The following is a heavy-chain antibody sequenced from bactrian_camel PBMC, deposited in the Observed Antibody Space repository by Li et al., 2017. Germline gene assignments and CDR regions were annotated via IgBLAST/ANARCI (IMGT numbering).Heavy chain of an antibody. J-gene: IGHJ6*01. CDR2: ISLHGAT. V-gene: IGHV3S53*01. D-gene: IGHD5*01. CDR3: AAEFSPGWGRQCGLRSGFRY. CDR1: GAAYPLNY. Sequence: QVQLVESGGGSVQAGGSLRLSCVASGAAYPLNYMGWFRGAPGKRRDAVARISLHGATMYADSVRGRFTISKDNAKNTLYLQMNSLKPEDTAVYICAAEFSPGWGRQCGLRSGFRYWGRGTQVTVS.